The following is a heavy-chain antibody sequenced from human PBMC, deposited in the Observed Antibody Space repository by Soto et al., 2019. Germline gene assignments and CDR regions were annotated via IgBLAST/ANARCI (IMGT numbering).Heavy chain of an antibody. CDR3: ASRFDLYYYDSRTEDI. D-gene: IGHD3-22*01. CDR2: IYYSGST. Sequence: QLQLQESGPGLVKPSETLSLTCTVSGGSISSSSYYWGWIRQPPGKGLEWIGSIYYSGSTYYNPSLKSRVTISVDTSKNQFSLKLSSVTAADTAVYYCASRFDLYYYDSRTEDIWGQGTMVTVSS. CDR1: GGSISSSSYY. J-gene: IGHJ3*02. V-gene: IGHV4-39*01.